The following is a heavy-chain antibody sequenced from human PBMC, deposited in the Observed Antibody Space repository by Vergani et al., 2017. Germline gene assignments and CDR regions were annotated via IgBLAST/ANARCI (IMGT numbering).Heavy chain of an antibody. D-gene: IGHD2-2*01. J-gene: IGHJ6*02. CDR1: GGSISRGGYY. CDR2: IYYSGST. Sequence: QVPLQESGPGLVKPSQTLSLTCTVSGGSISRGGYYWSWIRQHPGKGLEWIGYIYYSGSTYYNPSLKSRVTISVETSKNQFSLKLSSVTAADTAVYYCARGGEDIVVVPAAPVQYYGMDVWGQGTTVTVSS. V-gene: IGHV4-31*03. CDR3: ARGGEDIVVVPAAPVQYYGMDV.